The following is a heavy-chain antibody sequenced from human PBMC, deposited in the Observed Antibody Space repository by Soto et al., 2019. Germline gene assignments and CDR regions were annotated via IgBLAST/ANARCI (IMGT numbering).Heavy chain of an antibody. CDR2: GYYSGST. V-gene: IGHV4-59*01. CDR3: ARDLVGATYGNWFDP. J-gene: IGHJ5*02. Sequence: PSETLSLTCTVSGDSITTYYWSWIRQSPGKGLEWIGYGYYSGSTNYNPSLKSRVTISVDASKSKNQLSLKLSSVTAADTAVYYCARDLVGATYGNWFDPWSQGTLVTVS. D-gene: IGHD1-26*01. CDR1: GDSITTYY.